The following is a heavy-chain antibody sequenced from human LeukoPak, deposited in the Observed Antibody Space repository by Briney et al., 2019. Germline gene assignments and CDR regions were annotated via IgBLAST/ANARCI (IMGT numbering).Heavy chain of an antibody. CDR2: IRTDGTIT. V-gene: IGHV3-74*03. CDR3: AREGTGSYMDV. CDR1: GFTFSSYW. J-gene: IGHJ6*03. D-gene: IGHD1/OR15-1a*01. Sequence: GGSLRLSCAASGFTFSSYWMHWVRQAPGKGLVWVPRIRTDGTITTYADSVKGRFSISRDNAKNTLYLQVNSLRVEDTAVYYCAREGTGSYMDVWGKGTTVTVSS.